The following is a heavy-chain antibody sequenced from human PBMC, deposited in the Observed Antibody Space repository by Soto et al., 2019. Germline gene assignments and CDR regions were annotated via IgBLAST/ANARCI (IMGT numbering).Heavy chain of an antibody. CDR3: ARRYNTAWTLEY. J-gene: IGHJ4*02. Sequence: GWSLRLSCAASGFTFSSYDLHWVRQAPGKGLEWVAIISYDGSNKYYADSVKGRFTISRDNSKKTLYLQMNSLRTEDTAVYYCARRYNTAWTLEYWGQGTLVTVS. CDR2: ISYDGSNK. CDR1: GFTFSSYD. V-gene: IGHV3-30-3*01. D-gene: IGHD1-20*01.